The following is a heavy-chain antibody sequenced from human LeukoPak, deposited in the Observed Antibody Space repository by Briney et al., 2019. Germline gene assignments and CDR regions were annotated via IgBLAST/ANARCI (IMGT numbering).Heavy chain of an antibody. V-gene: IGHV4-30-4*01. CDR2: IYYSGNT. Sequence: SETLSLTCTVSGGSISSGDYYWRWLRQPPGKGLEWIVYIYYSGNTYYNPSLKSRVTISVDTSKNQFSLKLSSVTAADTAVYYCARGGWFGELLSPFYYYYGMDVWGKGTTVTVSS. J-gene: IGHJ6*04. CDR3: ARGGWFGELLSPFYYYYGMDV. D-gene: IGHD3-10*01. CDR1: GGSISSGDYY.